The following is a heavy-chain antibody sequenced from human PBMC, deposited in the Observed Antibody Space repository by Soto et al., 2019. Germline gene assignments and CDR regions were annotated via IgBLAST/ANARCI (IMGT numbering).Heavy chain of an antibody. Sequence: GGSLRLSCAASGFTFSDYYMSWIRQAPGKGLEWVSYISSSSSYTNYADSVKGRFTISRDNAKNSLYLQMNSLRVEDTAVYYCARGSVGSGYYYYYYYGMDVWGQGTTVTVSS. J-gene: IGHJ6*02. D-gene: IGHD3-3*01. CDR2: ISSSSSYT. CDR1: GFTFSDYY. V-gene: IGHV3-11*06. CDR3: ARGSVGSGYYYYYYYGMDV.